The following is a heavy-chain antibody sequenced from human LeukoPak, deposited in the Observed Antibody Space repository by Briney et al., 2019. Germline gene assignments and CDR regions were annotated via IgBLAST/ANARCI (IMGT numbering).Heavy chain of an antibody. CDR1: GDSIKSYY. Sequence: SETLSLTCTVSGDSIKSYYWSWIRQPPGKGLEWIGYIYDSGSTNYNPSLKSRVTISLDTAKDQFSLRLSSVTAADTALYYCAGVRWLNAYYHYYYMDVWGKGTTVTVSS. CDR3: AGVRWLNAYYHYYYMDV. D-gene: IGHD3-22*01. J-gene: IGHJ6*03. V-gene: IGHV4-59*01. CDR2: IYDSGST.